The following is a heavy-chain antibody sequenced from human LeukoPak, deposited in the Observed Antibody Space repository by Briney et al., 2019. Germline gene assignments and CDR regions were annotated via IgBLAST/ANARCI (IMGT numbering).Heavy chain of an antibody. CDR2: IYYSGDT. CDR3: VRLGGWHFDL. D-gene: IGHD3-10*01. Sequence: SETLSLTCAVYGASFSGYYWSWIRQPPGKGLDWIGQIYYSGDTKYNPSLESPVSISLDTSQTHLSLKLSSVTAADTAVYYCVRLGGWHFDLWGRGTLVTVSS. V-gene: IGHV4-34*01. J-gene: IGHJ2*01. CDR1: GASFSGYY.